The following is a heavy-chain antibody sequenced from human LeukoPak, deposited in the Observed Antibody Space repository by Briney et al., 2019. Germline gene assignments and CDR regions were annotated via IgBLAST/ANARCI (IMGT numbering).Heavy chain of an antibody. CDR1: GFTFSSYG. D-gene: IGHD3-10*01. J-gene: IGHJ4*02. CDR2: IWNDSTQK. Sequence: PGGSLRLSCAASGFTFSSYGMQWVRQAPGKGLEWVAVIWNDSTQKYYADSVKGRFTISKDNSRNALNLQMDSLRAEDTAVYYCARWGSGGLTLDYWGQGTLVTVSS. CDR3: ARWGSGGLTLDY. V-gene: IGHV3-33*01.